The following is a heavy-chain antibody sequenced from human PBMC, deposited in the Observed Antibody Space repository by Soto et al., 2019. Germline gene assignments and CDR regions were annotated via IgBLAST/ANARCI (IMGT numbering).Heavy chain of an antibody. CDR2: IKQDGTEK. D-gene: IGHD6-6*01. J-gene: IGHJ5*02. CDR3: ARVNHRPFDSSSWGWFDA. V-gene: IGHV3-7*01. CDR1: GFTFSPYW. Sequence: EVQLVESGGGLIQPGGSLKLSCAASGFTFSPYWMSWVRQAPGKGLEWVANIKQDGTEKYYVDSVKGRFTISRDNAKNSLDLQMNSLGVEDTAVYYCARVNHRPFDSSSWGWFDAWGQGTLVTVSS.